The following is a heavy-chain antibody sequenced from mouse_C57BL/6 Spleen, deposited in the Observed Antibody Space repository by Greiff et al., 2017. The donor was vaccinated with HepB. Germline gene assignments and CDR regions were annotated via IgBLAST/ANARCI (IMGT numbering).Heavy chain of an antibody. V-gene: IGHV7-3*01. CDR2: IRNKANGYTT. CDR3: ARWHSNYGFDY. Sequence: DVKLVESGGGLVQPGGSLSLSCAASGFTFTDYYMSWVRQPPGKALEWLGFIRNKANGYTTEYSASVKGRFTISRDNSQSILYLQMNALRAEDSATYYCARWHSNYGFDYWGPGTTLTVSS. D-gene: IGHD2-4*01. J-gene: IGHJ2*01. CDR1: GFTFTDYY.